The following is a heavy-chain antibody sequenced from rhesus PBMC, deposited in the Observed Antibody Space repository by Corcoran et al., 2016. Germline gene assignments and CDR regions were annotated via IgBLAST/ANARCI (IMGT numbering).Heavy chain of an antibody. CDR1: GFTFSASY. V-gene: IGHV3-178*01. J-gene: IGHJ4*01. Sequence: VQLVESGGGLAKPGGSLRLSCAASGFTFSASYLAWVHQAPGKGLEWVSCISNGGGNTWYADSVKGRFTISRENAKNTLFLQMNSLGAEDTAVYFCARVIYDSSSPYFDFWGQGVLVTVSS. CDR2: ISNGGGNT. D-gene: IGHD4-29*01. CDR3: ARVIYDSSSPYFDF.